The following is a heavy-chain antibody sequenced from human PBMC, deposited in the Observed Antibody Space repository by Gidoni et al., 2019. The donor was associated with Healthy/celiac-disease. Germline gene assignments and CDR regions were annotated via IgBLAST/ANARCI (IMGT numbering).Heavy chain of an antibody. V-gene: IGHV4-38-2*01. CDR1: GTSICSGYY. CDR3: ARVRYCDWCTFDY. D-gene: IGHD3-9*01. CDR2: IYHSGRT. Sequence: QVQLQESGPGLVKPSETLSLACAVSGTSICSGYYWGWIRQPPGKGLEWFGSIYHSGRTYYNPSLKSRVTISVDTSKNQFSLKLSSVTAADTAVYYCARVRYCDWCTFDYWGQGTLVTVSS. J-gene: IGHJ4*02.